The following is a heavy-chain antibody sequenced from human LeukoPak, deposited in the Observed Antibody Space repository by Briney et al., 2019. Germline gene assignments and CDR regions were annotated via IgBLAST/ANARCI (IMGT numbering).Heavy chain of an antibody. CDR2: IRHDGSDK. CDR3: ARVEVADSSGWFDGYYYYYMDV. CDR1: AFTFTNYD. Sequence: GGSLRLSCAASAFTFTNYDFHWVRQAPGKGLEWVAFIRHDGSDKFYADSVKGRFTISRDNSKNTLYLQMNSLRAEDTAVYYCARVEVADSSGWFDGYYYYYMDVWGKGTTVTVSS. J-gene: IGHJ6*03. V-gene: IGHV3-30*02. D-gene: IGHD6-19*01.